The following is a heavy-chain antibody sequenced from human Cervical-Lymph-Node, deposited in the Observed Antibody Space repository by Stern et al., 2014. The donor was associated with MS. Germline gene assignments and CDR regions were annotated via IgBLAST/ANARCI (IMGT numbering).Heavy chain of an antibody. J-gene: IGHJ4*02. CDR1: GFTFSRAW. D-gene: IGHD1-1*01. CDR3: TTTNGNWKDFDY. CDR2: IKSKTDGGTT. V-gene: IGHV3-15*01. Sequence: EVQLVESGGDLVKPGGSLRLSCAASGFTFSRAWMTWVRQAPGKGLEWVGRIKSKTDGGTTDSAAPVKGRFSISRDDSKSMLYLHMNSLKTEDTAVYYCTTTNGNWKDFDYWGQGTLVTVSS.